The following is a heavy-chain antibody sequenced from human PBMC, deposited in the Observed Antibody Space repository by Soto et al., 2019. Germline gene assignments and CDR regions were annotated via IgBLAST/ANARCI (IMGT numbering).Heavy chain of an antibody. CDR1: GFTFSGYS. V-gene: IGHV3-21*01. D-gene: IGHD2-8*01. J-gene: IGHJ6*02. Sequence: EVQLVESGGGLVKPGGSLRLSCVASGFTFSGYSINWVRQAPGKGLEWVSYISGPSIYIYYADSVKGRFTISRDNAKSAVSLQMNSLRAEVTAVYYCARGFRNGFNVWGQGTTVSVSS. CDR3: ARGFRNGFNV. CDR2: ISGPSIYI.